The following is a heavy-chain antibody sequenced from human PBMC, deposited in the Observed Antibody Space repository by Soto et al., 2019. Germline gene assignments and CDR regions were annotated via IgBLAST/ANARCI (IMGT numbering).Heavy chain of an antibody. Sequence: SETLSLTCTVSGGSITTNYWSWIRQPPGKGLEWIGYIYYRGSTNYNPSLKSRVTITVDTSKNQFSLKLGSVTAADTAVYYCARMTYYDFLTGYPSGYHFDYWGQGTLVTVSS. CDR2: IYYRGST. J-gene: IGHJ4*02. D-gene: IGHD3-9*01. CDR3: ARMTYYDFLTGYPSGYHFDY. CDR1: GGSITTNY. V-gene: IGHV4-59*01.